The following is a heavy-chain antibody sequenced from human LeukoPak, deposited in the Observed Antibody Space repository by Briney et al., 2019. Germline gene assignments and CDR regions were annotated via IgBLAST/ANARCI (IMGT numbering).Heavy chain of an antibody. Sequence: GGSLRLSCAASGFTFSSYSMNWVRQAPGKGLEWVSSISSSSSYIYYADSVKGRFTISRDNAKNSLYLQMNSLRAEDTAVYYCARDLGVVEMATPWGWFDPWGQGTLVTVSS. CDR2: ISSSSSYI. CDR3: ARDLGVVEMATPWGWFDP. CDR1: GFTFSSYS. J-gene: IGHJ5*02. D-gene: IGHD5-24*01. V-gene: IGHV3-21*01.